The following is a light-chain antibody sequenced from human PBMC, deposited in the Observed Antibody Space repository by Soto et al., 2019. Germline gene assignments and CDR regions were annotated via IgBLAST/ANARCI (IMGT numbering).Light chain of an antibody. CDR3: QQYDSSYT. V-gene: IGKV3-20*01. Sequence: EIVLTQSPGTLSLSPGERATLSCRASQTVTNNYLAWYQQKPGQAPRLVMSGASSRATGIPDRFSGGGSEKDFTLTISRLEPEDFAVYYCQQYDSSYTFGQGTKLEIK. J-gene: IGKJ2*01. CDR1: QTVTNNY. CDR2: GAS.